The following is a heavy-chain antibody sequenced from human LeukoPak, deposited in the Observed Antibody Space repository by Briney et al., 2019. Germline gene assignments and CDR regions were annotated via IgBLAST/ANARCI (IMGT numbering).Heavy chain of an antibody. CDR1: GGSISSYY. CDR2: IYYSGST. CDR3: ARVPYYDFWSGYYPHYYYYGMDV. Sequence: SETLSLTCTVSGGSISSYYWSWIRQPPGKGLEWIGYIYYSGSTNYNPSLKSRVTISVDTSKNQFSLKLSSVTAADTAVYYCARVPYYDFWSGYYPHYYYYGMDVWGQGTTVTVSS. V-gene: IGHV4-59*01. J-gene: IGHJ6*02. D-gene: IGHD3-3*01.